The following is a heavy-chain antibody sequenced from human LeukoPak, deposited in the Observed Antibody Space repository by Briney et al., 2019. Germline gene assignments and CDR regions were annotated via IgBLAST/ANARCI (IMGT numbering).Heavy chain of an antibody. CDR1: GFTFSSYA. CDR2: ISGSGTNT. J-gene: IGHJ4*02. CDR3: AKPAKTDYADY. D-gene: IGHD1-14*01. V-gene: IGHV3-23*01. Sequence: PGGSLRLSCAASGFTFSSYAMTWVRQAPGKGLEWVSVISGSGTNTDYADSVKGRFTISRDNSKNTLYLQMNSLRAEDTALYYCAKPAKTDYADYWGQGTLVTVSP.